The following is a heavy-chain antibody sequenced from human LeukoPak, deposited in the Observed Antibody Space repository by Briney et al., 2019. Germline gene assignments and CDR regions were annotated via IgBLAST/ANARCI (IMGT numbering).Heavy chain of an antibody. CDR2: IYYSGST. Sequence: PSETLSLTCTVSGGSISSSSYYWGWIRQPPGKGLEWIGSIYYSGSTYYNPSLKSRVTISVDTSKNQFSLKLSSATAADTAVYYCARHLESQLVRSGLNYWGQGTLVTVSS. CDR1: GGSISSSSYY. V-gene: IGHV4-39*01. D-gene: IGHD6-6*01. J-gene: IGHJ4*02. CDR3: ARHLESQLVRSGLNY.